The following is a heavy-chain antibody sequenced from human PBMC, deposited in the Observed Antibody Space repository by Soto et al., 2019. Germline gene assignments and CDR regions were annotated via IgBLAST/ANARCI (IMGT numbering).Heavy chain of an antibody. Sequence: PSETLSLTCTVSGGSISSYYWSWIRQPPGKGLEWIGYIYYSGSTNYNPSLKSRVTISVDTSKNQFSLKLSPVTAADTAVYYCARTYYYGSGSLYYFDYWGQGTLVTVSS. CDR2: IYYSGST. CDR3: ARTYYYGSGSLYYFDY. D-gene: IGHD3-10*01. V-gene: IGHV4-59*01. J-gene: IGHJ4*02. CDR1: GGSISSYY.